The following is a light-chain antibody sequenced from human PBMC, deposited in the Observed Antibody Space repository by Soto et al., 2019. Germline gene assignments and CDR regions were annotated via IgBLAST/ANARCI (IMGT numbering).Light chain of an antibody. CDR3: QQSYSSPPT. V-gene: IGKV1-39*01. CDR1: QSISNH. Sequence: DIQMTQSPSSLSASVGDSVIITCRASQSISNHLNWYQQKPGKAPKLLIFAASSLQSGVPSRFSGSRSGPDFTLTISSLQPEDFATYYCQQSYSSPPTFGQGTKVDIK. J-gene: IGKJ1*01. CDR2: AAS.